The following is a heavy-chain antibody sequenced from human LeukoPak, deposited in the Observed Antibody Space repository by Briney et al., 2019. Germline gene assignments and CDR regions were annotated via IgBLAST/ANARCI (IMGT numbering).Heavy chain of an antibody. V-gene: IGHV1-69*04. CDR2: IIPILGIA. D-gene: IGHD1-26*01. CDR1: GGTFSSYA. Sequence: ASVKVSCKASGGTFSSYAISWVRQAPGQGLEWMGRIIPILGIANYAQKFQGRVTITADKSTSTAYMELSSLRSEDTAVYYCATRGSYHELDYWGQGTLVTVSS. CDR3: ATRGSYHELDY. J-gene: IGHJ4*02.